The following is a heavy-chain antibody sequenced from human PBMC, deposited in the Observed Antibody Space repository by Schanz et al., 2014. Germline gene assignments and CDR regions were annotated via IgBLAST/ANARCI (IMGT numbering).Heavy chain of an antibody. D-gene: IGHD2-2*01. Sequence: VQLLESGGGLVQPGGSLRLSCAASGFTFSDYYMTWIRQAPGKGLEWVSDISDSGDSTHYADSVKGRFTISRDNAKNSLFLQMNSLSAEDTAVYYCAQVAPAATYLDSWGLGTLVTDSS. CDR3: AQVAPAATYLDS. V-gene: IGHV3-11*01. CDR1: GFTFSDYY. CDR2: ISDSGDST. J-gene: IGHJ4*02.